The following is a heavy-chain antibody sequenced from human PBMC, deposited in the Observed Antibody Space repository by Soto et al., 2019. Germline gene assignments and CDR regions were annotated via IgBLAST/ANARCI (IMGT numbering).Heavy chain of an antibody. V-gene: IGHV4-31*03. CDR1: GGSISSGGYY. CDR3: ARDSPPITYYNILTGHGGGGWFDP. D-gene: IGHD3-9*01. J-gene: IGHJ5*02. Sequence: SETLSLTCTVSGGSISSGGYYWSWIRQHPGKGLEWIGYIYYSGSTYYNPSLKSRVTISVDTSKNQFSLKLSSVTAADTAVYYCARDSPPITYYNILTGHGGGGWFDPWGQGTLVTVSS. CDR2: IYYSGST.